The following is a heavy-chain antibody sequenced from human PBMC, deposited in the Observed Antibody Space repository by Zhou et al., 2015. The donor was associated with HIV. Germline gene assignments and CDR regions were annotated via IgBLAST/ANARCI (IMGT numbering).Heavy chain of an antibody. CDR3: ARDKYYDSSGLALHWYFDL. V-gene: IGHV1-69*12. Sequence: QVQLVQSGAEVKKPGSSVKVSCKASGGTFSSYAISWVRQAPGQGLEWMGGIIPIFGTANYAQKFQGRVTITADESTSTAYMELSSLRSEDTAVYYCARDKYYDSSGLALHWYFDLVGPWHLVTVSS. D-gene: IGHD3-22*01. J-gene: IGHJ2*01. CDR2: IIPIFGTA. CDR1: GGTFSSYA.